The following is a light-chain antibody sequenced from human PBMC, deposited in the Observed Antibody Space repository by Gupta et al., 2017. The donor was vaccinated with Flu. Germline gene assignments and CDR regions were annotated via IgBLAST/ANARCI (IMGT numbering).Light chain of an antibody. CDR2: DAS. V-gene: IGKV3-11*01. CDR3: QQRSNWTRIT. J-gene: IGKJ5*01. CDR1: QSVSSY. Sequence: EFVSTQPPATLSSSPGERATLSCSASQSVSSYLAWYQQKPGQAPRLLIYDASNRATGIPARFSGSGSGTDFTLTISSREPEDFAVYYCQQRSNWTRITFGQGTRVEIK.